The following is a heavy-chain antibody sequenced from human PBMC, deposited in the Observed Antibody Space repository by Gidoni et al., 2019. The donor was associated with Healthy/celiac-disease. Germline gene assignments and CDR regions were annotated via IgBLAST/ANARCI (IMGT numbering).Heavy chain of an antibody. V-gene: IGHV4-39*07. CDR2: IYYSGST. CDR1: GGSISSSSYY. J-gene: IGHJ4*02. D-gene: IGHD3-22*01. Sequence: QLQLQESGPGLVKPSETLPLTCTVSGGSISSSSYYWGWIRQPPGKGLEWIGSIYYSGSTYYNPSLKSRVTISVDTSKNQFSLKLSSVTAADTAVYYCARVGDSSGYYRYYFDYWGQGTLVTVSS. CDR3: ARVGDSSGYYRYYFDY.